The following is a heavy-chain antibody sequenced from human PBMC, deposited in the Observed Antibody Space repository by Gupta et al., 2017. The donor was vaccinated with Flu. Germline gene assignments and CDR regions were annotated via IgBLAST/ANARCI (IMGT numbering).Heavy chain of an antibody. Sequence: QVELVESGGGMVRPGTSLSLSCGASGFTFTDYSLQWVRQAPGKGMEWVAIVSYDGSGRYYAGSVKGRFTISRDNFRRTVTLQMDSLRPEDTALYYCAISPNNAWHNFLFWGQGTLVTVSS. D-gene: IGHD5-24*01. CDR3: AISPNNAWHNFLF. J-gene: IGHJ4*02. CDR1: GFTFTDYS. V-gene: IGHV3-30*03. CDR2: VSYDGSGR.